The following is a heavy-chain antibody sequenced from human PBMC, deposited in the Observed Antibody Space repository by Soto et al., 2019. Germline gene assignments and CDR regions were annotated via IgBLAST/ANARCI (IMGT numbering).Heavy chain of an antibody. D-gene: IGHD6-13*01. Sequence: GESLKISCKGSGYSFTSYWISWVRQMPGKGLEWMGRIDPSDSYTNYSPSFQGHVTISADKSISTAYLQWSSPKASDTAMYYCARHWAAAGYYYYGMDVWGQGTTVTVSS. CDR1: GYSFTSYW. CDR3: ARHWAAAGYYYYGMDV. V-gene: IGHV5-10-1*01. CDR2: IDPSDSYT. J-gene: IGHJ6*02.